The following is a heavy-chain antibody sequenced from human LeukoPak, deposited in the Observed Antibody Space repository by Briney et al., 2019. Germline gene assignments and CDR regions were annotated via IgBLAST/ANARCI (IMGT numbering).Heavy chain of an antibody. CDR1: GDSVSSNSAA. J-gene: IGHJ4*02. D-gene: IGHD1-26*01. CDR2: TYYRSKWYN. CDR3: ARAPKSQLSGSSEFDY. Sequence: SQTLSLTCAISGDSVSSNSAAWNWIRQSPSRGLEWLGRTYYRSKWYNDYAVSVKSRITINPDTSKNQFSLQLNSVTPEDTAVYYCARAPKSQLSGSSEFDYWGQGTLVTVSS. V-gene: IGHV6-1*01.